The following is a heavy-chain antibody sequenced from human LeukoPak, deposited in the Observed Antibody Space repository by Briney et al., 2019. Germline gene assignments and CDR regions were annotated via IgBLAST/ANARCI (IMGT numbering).Heavy chain of an antibody. Sequence: PGGSLRLSCAASGFSFSDNYMSWIRQAPGKGLEWVSYISNSGSYTNYPDYVKGRFTISRDNAKNSLYLQMNSLRDEDTAVYYCARARGAGPGGHFDYWGQGTLVTVSS. CDR1: GFSFSDNY. CDR3: ARARGAGPGGHFDY. D-gene: IGHD6-19*01. J-gene: IGHJ4*02. CDR2: ISNSGSYT. V-gene: IGHV3-11*05.